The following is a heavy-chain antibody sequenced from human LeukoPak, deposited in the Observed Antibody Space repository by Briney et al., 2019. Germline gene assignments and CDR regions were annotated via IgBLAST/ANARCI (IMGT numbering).Heavy chain of an antibody. J-gene: IGHJ4*02. CDR1: GGSFSGYY. V-gene: IGHV4-34*01. Sequence: SETLSLTCAVYGGSFSGYYWSWIRQPPGKGLECIGEINHSGSTNYNPSLKSRVTISVDTSKNQFSLKLSSVTAADTAVYYCARGRVEMATIAYFDYWGQGTLVTVSS. D-gene: IGHD5-24*01. CDR2: INHSGST. CDR3: ARGRVEMATIAYFDY.